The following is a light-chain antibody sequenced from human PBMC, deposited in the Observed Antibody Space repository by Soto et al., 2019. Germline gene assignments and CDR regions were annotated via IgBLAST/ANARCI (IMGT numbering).Light chain of an antibody. J-gene: IGKJ4*01. CDR3: QQYDDWLRLT. V-gene: IGKV3D-15*01. Sequence: EIMFTQSPCTLSLSPGERATLSCRASQSVSSSYLAWYQQKPGQAPRLLIYGASSRATGIPARFSGSGSGTEFNLTISSLQSEDFAVYFCQQYDDWLRLTFGGGTKVDIK. CDR2: GAS. CDR1: QSVSSSY.